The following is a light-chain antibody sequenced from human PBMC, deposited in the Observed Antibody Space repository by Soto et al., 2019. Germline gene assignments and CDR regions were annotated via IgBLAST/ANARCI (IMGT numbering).Light chain of an antibody. CDR2: DVT. V-gene: IGLV2-14*01. CDR1: SSDVGTYDY. J-gene: IGLJ2*01. Sequence: QSVLTQPASVSGSPGQSITISCSGTSSDVGTYDYVSWYQRHPGKAPKLMIYDVTSRPSGVSSRFSGSKSGNTAALTISGLQAEDEADYYCSSYTTTSTLVVFGGGTQLTVL. CDR3: SSYTTTSTLVV.